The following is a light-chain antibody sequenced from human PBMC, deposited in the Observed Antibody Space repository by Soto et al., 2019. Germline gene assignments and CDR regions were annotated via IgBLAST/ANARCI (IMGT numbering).Light chain of an antibody. V-gene: IGKV3-15*01. CDR3: QQYDNWPLT. J-gene: IGKJ4*01. Sequence: IVMTQSPATLSVSPGETATLSCRASQSVSSNLAWYQQKSGQTPRLLIYGASTRATDIPARFSGSGSGTEFTLTISSLQSEDFAVYYCQQYDNWPLTFGGGTKVEI. CDR2: GAS. CDR1: QSVSSN.